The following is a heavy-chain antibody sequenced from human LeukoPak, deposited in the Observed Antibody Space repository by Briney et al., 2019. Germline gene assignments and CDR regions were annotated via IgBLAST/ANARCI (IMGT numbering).Heavy chain of an antibody. CDR1: GFTFDNND. CDR2: IGSAGYT. D-gene: IGHD1-14*01. Sequence: GGSLRLSCEVSGFTFDNNDMHWVRQTTGKGLEWVSAIGSAGYTYYADSVRGRFTTTRDNAKQSLYLQMNSLRVEDTAVYHCVRQPDSARYGFDYWGRGTQVTVSS. CDR3: VRQPDSARYGFDY. V-gene: IGHV3-13*01. J-gene: IGHJ4*02.